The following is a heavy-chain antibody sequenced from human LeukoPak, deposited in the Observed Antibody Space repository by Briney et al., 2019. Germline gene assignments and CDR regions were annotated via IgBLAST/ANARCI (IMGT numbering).Heavy chain of an antibody. Sequence: SETLSLTCTVSGGSISSYYWSWIRQPAGKGLEWIGRIYTSGSTNYNPSLKSRVTMSVDTSKNQFSLKLSSVTAADTAVYYCATHATDWYGGRWFDPWGQGTLVTVSS. CDR3: ATHATDWYGGRWFDP. V-gene: IGHV4-4*07. D-gene: IGHD2-21*01. CDR1: GGSISSYY. J-gene: IGHJ5*02. CDR2: IYTSGST.